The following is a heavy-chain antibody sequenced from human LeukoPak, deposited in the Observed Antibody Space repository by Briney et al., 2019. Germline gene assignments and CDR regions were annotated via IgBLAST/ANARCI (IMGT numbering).Heavy chain of an antibody. D-gene: IGHD2-2*01. CDR1: GYTFTSYD. CDR2: MNPSSGNT. CDR3: ARDVGYCSSTSCSGQFD. J-gene: IGHJ4*02. Sequence: ASVKVSCKASGYTFTSYDINWVRQATGQGLEWMGWMNPSSGNTGYAQKFQGRVTMTRNTSISTAYMELSSLRSEDTAVYYCARDVGYCSSTSCSGQFDWGQGTLVTVSS. V-gene: IGHV1-8*01.